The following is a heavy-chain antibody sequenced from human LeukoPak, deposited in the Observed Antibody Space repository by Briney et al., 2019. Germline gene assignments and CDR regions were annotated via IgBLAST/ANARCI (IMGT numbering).Heavy chain of an antibody. Sequence: GGSLRLSCAASGFTVSSNYMSWVRQAPGKGLEWVSVIYSGGSTYYADSVKGRFTISRDNSKNTLYLQMNSLRAEDTAVYYCARDTANWMYYFDYWGQGTLVTVSS. CDR2: IYSGGST. V-gene: IGHV3-66*01. CDR1: GFTVSSNY. J-gene: IGHJ4*02. D-gene: IGHD1-20*01. CDR3: ARDTANWMYYFDY.